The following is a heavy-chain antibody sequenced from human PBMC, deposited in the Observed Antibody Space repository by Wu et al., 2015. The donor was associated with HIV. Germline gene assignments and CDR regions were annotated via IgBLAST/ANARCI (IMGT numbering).Heavy chain of an antibody. CDR1: GYTFIGYY. V-gene: IGHV1-2*02. CDR3: AFGQAATISDYYYMDV. Sequence: QVQLVQSGAEVKKPGASVKVSCKASGYTFIGYYLHWVRQAPGQGLEWMGWIIPNSDGTNYAQKFQGRVTMTRDTSISTVYMELRRLRFDDTAVYYCAFGQAATISDYYYMDVWGKGTTVTVSS. D-gene: IGHD5-12*01. CDR2: IIPNSDGT. J-gene: IGHJ6*03.